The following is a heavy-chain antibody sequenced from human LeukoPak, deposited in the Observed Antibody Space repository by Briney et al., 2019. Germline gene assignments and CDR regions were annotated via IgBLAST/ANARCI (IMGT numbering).Heavy chain of an antibody. CDR3: ARAPGVTTNWFDP. CDR2: ISSNGGST. D-gene: IGHD2-21*02. CDR1: GFTFSSYA. V-gene: IGHV3-64*01. J-gene: IGHJ5*02. Sequence: PGGSLRLSCAASGFTFSSYAMHWVRRAPGKGLEYVSAISSNGGSTYYANSVKGRFTISRDNSKSTLYLQMGSLRAEDMAVYYCARAPGVTTNWFDPWGQGTLVTVSS.